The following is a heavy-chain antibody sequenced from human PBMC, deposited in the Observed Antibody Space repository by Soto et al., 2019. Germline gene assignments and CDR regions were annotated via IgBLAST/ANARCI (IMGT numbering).Heavy chain of an antibody. CDR2: IYYSGST. CDR3: ARELNSIVVVVAATFDE. J-gene: IGHJ4*02. Sequence: PSETLSLTCTVSGGSISSYYWSWIRQPPGKGLEWIGYIYYSGSTNYNPSLKSRVTISVDTSKNQFSLKLSSVTAEDTAVYYCARELNSIVVVVAATFDERGQGSLVTGSS. CDR1: GGSISSYY. D-gene: IGHD2-15*01. V-gene: IGHV4-59*12.